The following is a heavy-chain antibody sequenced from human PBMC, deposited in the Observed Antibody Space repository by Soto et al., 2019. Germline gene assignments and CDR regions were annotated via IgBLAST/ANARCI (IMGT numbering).Heavy chain of an antibody. D-gene: IGHD2-15*01. CDR3: VRSVGGVNWYFDL. CDR1: GYSFTGYY. Sequence: QVQLVQSGAEVMKPGASVKVSCEASGYSFTGYYIHWVRQAPGQGLEWMGWINPSGGGTHYVQKFQGRVTMTRDTGISTAYIELSRLRSDDTAVYYCVRSVGGVNWYFDLWGRGTLVTVSS. CDR2: INPSGGGT. V-gene: IGHV1-2*02. J-gene: IGHJ2*01.